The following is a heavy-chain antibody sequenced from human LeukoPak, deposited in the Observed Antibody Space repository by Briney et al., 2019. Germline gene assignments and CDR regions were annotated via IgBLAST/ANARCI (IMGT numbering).Heavy chain of an antibody. V-gene: IGHV3-21*01. CDR1: GFTFSSYS. Sequence: PGGSLRLSCAASGFTFSSYSMSWVRQAPGKGLEWVSSISSSSSYIYYADSVKGRFTISRDNAKNSLYLKMNSLSAEDTAVYYCARDGGPVAGNYWGQGTLVTVSS. J-gene: IGHJ4*02. CDR2: ISSSSSYI. D-gene: IGHD6-19*01. CDR3: ARDGGPVAGNY.